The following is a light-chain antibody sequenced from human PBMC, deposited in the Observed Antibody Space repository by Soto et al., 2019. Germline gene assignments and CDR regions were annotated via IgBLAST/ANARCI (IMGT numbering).Light chain of an antibody. J-gene: IGLJ1*01. CDR2: EVS. CDR3: SSYAGSNNV. CDR1: SSDVGGYNY. V-gene: IGLV2-8*01. Sequence: QSALTQPPSAPGSPGQSVTISCTGTSSDVGGYNYVSWYQQHPGKAPKLMIYEVSKRPSGVPDRFSGSKSGNTASLTVSGLQAEDEADYYCSSYAGSNNVFGTGTKVTVL.